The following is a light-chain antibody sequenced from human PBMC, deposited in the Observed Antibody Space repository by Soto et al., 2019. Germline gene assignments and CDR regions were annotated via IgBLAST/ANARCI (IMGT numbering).Light chain of an antibody. CDR1: QDISNY. CDR3: QKYDSAPLT. J-gene: IGKJ4*01. Sequence: DIQMTQSPSSLSASVGDRVTITCRASQDISNYLVWYQQKPGKVPKLQIYAASTLQSGVPSRFSGSGTGTDFILTISSLQPEDVATYYCQKYDSAPLTFGGGTKVEIK. CDR2: AAS. V-gene: IGKV1-27*01.